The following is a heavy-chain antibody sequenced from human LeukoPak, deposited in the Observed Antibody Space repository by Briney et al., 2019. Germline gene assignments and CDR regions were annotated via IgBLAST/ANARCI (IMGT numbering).Heavy chain of an antibody. D-gene: IGHD3-22*01. J-gene: IGHJ3*02. CDR2: IYYSGST. Sequence: PSETLSLTCTVSGGSISSSSYYWGWIRQPPGKGLEWIGSIYYSGSTYYNPSLKSRVTISVDTSKNQFSLKLSSVTAADTAVYYCARATPDTAYYYDSSGIEGGDAFDIWGQGTMVTVSS. CDR1: GGSISSSSYY. V-gene: IGHV4-39*07. CDR3: ARATPDTAYYYDSSGIEGGDAFDI.